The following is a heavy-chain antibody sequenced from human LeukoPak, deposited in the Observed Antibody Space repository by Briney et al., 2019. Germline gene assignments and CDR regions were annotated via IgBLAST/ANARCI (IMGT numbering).Heavy chain of an antibody. V-gene: IGHV4-34*01. CDR3: ARGGVPAADYYFDY. D-gene: IGHD2-2*01. CDR1: GGSFSGYY. J-gene: IGHJ4*02. CDR2: INHSGST. Sequence: SETLSLTCAVYGGSFSGYYWSWIRQPPGKGLEWIGEINHSGSTNYNPSLKSRVTISVDTSKNQFSLKLSSATAADTAVYYCARGGVPAADYYFDYWGQGTLVTVSS.